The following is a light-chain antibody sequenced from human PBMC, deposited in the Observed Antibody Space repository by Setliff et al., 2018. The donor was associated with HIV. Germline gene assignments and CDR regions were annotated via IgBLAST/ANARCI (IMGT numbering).Light chain of an antibody. J-gene: IGLJ1*01. CDR3: SSYTSSSTLV. CDR2: DVS. Sequence: QSALTQPASVSGSPGQSIAISCTGTSSDVGGYNYISWYQQHSGKAPKLILYDVSNRPSGVSNRFSGSKSGNTASLTISGLQAEDEADYYCSSYTSSSTLVFGTGTKVTVL. V-gene: IGLV2-14*03. CDR1: SSDVGGYNY.